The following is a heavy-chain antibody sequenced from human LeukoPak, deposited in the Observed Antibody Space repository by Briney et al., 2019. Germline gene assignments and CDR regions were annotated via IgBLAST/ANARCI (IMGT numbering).Heavy chain of an antibody. D-gene: IGHD3-3*01. CDR1: GYSISSGYY. J-gene: IGHJ3*02. CDR3: ARGVRFLEWLSLDDAFDI. Sequence: SETLSLTCAVSGYSISSGYYWGWIRQPPGKGLEWIGSIYHSGSTYYNPSLKSRVTISVDTSKNQFSLKLSSVTAADTAVYYCARGVRFLEWLSLDDAFDIWGQGTMVTVSS. V-gene: IGHV4-38-2*01. CDR2: IYHSGST.